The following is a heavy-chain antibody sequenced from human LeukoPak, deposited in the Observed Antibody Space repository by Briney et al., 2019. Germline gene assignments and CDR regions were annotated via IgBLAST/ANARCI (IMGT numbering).Heavy chain of an antibody. V-gene: IGHV1-24*01. D-gene: IGHD3-3*01. Sequence: WASVKVSCKVSGYTLTELSMHWVRQAPGKGLEWMGGFDPEDGETIYAQKFLGRVTMTEDTSTDTAYMELSSLRSEDTAVYYCATGGLGAYWYFDLWGRGTLVTVSS. CDR3: ATGGLGAYWYFDL. CDR1: GYTLTELS. CDR2: FDPEDGET. J-gene: IGHJ2*01.